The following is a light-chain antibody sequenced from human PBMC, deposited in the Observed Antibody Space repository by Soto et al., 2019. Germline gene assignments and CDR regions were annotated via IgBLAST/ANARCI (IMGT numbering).Light chain of an antibody. V-gene: IGLV1-40*01. J-gene: IGLJ2*01. CDR3: QSYDSSLSEVV. CDR2: GNS. CDR1: SSNIGAGYD. Sequence: QSVLTQPPSVSGAPGQRVTISCTGSSSNIGAGYDVHWYQQLPGTAPKLLIYGNSNRPSGVPDRFSGSKSATSASLAITGLQAADEADYYCQSYDSSLSEVVLGGGTKLTVL.